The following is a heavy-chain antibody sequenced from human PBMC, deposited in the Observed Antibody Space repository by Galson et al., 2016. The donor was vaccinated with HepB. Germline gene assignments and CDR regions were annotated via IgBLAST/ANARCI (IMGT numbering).Heavy chain of an antibody. CDR3: ARAVVVTAIGPAFGI. CDR2: ISPIFGTT. Sequence: SVKVSCKASGDTFRSDAINWVRQAPGQGLEWMGGISPIFGTTDYAQKFQGRVPITADESTSTAYMALSSLRSEDTAVSYCARAVVVTAIGPAFGIWGQGTMVTVSS. D-gene: IGHD2-21*02. V-gene: IGHV1-69*13. J-gene: IGHJ3*02. CDR1: GDTFRSDA.